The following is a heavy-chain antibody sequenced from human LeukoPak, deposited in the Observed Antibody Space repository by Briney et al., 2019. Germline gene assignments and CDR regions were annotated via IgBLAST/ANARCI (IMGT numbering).Heavy chain of an antibody. CDR3: ARDFTAMIAEGYFDY. CDR2: ISSSSSYI. CDR1: GFTFSSYS. J-gene: IGHJ4*02. D-gene: IGHD3-22*01. V-gene: IGHV3-21*01. Sequence: PGGSLRLSCAASGFTFSSYSMNWVRQAPGKGLEWVSSISSSSSYIYYADSVKGRFTISRDNAKNSLYLQMNSLRAEDTAVYYCARDFTAMIAEGYFDYWGQGTLVTVSS.